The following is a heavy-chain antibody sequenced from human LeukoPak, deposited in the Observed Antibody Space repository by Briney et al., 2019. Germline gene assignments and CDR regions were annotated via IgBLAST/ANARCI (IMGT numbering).Heavy chain of an antibody. J-gene: IGHJ4*02. V-gene: IGHV4-39*01. CDR3: ARSSGGLPEIFDY. CDR1: GGSISSSSYY. Sequence: PSETLSLTCTVSGGSISSSSYYWGWIRQPPGKGLEWIVSIYYSGSTYYNPSLKSRVTISVDTSKNQFSLKLSSVTAADTAVYYCARSSGGLPEIFDYWGQGTLVTVSS. CDR2: IYYSGST. D-gene: IGHD1-26*01.